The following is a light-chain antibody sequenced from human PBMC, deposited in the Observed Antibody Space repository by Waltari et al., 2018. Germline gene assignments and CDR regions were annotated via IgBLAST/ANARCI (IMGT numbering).Light chain of an antibody. J-gene: IGLJ2*01. CDR2: EDN. V-gene: IGLV1-51*02. Sequence: QSVLTQPPSVSAAPGQKVTISCSGSSSNIGSNRVSWYQQFPGTAPKLLIYEDNRRPSVTPDRCSGSKSGTSATLDITGLQTGDEADYYCGTWDSSLTAGVFGGGTKLTVL. CDR1: SSNIGSNR. CDR3: GTWDSSLTAGV.